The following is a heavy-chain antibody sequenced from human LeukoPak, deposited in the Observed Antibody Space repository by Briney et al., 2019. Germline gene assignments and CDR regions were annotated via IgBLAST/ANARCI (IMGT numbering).Heavy chain of an antibody. Sequence: PSETLSLTCTVSGGSISSHYWGWIRQFPGKGLEWIGYIYYTGSTNYNPSLRSRVTISVDTSKNQFSLKLSSVTAADTAVYYCTRENYFDYWGQGTPLTVSS. V-gene: IGHV4-59*11. CDR1: GGSISSHY. CDR3: TRENYFDY. CDR2: IYYTGST. J-gene: IGHJ4*02.